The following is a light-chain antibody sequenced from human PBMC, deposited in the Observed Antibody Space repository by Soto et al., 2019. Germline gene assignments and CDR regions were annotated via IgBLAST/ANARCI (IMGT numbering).Light chain of an antibody. Sequence: DIQMTQSPTTLSASVGDSVTISCRASESIGTRLAGYQQKPGKAPKHLIYDASTLESGAPSRFSGSGSGTEFTITISSLQPDDFATYYCQQYDSYSRTFGPGTKVDIK. J-gene: IGKJ1*01. CDR1: ESIGTR. V-gene: IGKV1-5*01. CDR3: QQYDSYSRT. CDR2: DAS.